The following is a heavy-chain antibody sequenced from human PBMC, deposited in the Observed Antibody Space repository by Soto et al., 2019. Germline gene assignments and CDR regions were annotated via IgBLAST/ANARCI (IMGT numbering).Heavy chain of an antibody. J-gene: IGHJ3*02. CDR1: GFTFSSYA. Sequence: RRLSCAASGFTFSSYAMSWVRQAPGKGLEWVSAISGSGGSTYYADSVKGRFTISRDNSKNTLYLQMNSLRAEDTAVYYCAKPTPTYFYDSSGPYAFDIWGQGTMVTVSS. V-gene: IGHV3-23*01. CDR2: ISGSGGST. CDR3: AKPTPTYFYDSSGPYAFDI. D-gene: IGHD3-22*01.